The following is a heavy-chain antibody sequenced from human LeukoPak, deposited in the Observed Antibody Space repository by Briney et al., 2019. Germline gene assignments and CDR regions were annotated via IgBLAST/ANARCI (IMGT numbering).Heavy chain of an antibody. CDR1: GGTFSSYA. J-gene: IGHJ4*02. D-gene: IGHD2-2*02. Sequence: AVEVSCKASGGTFSSYAFSWVRQAPGQGLEWMGGIIPIFGTANYAQEFQGRVTITTDKSTSTAYMDLSSLRSEDTAVYYCARGFRYCSSTSCYTLNYWGQGTLVTVSS. V-gene: IGHV1-69*05. CDR2: IIPIFGTA. CDR3: ARGFRYCSSTSCYTLNY.